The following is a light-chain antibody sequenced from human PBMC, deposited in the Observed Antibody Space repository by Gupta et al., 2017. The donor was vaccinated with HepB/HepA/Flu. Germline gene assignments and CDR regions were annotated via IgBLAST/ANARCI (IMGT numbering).Light chain of an antibody. J-gene: IGKJ1*01. CDR3: QLYDNWPPWT. CDR2: GAS. Sequence: STGERATLSCRASQSVSNNLAWYQQKPGQAPRLLIYGASTRSTGVTARFSGSGSGPEFTLTISSRQSGDFAVYYCQLYDNWPPWTFGQGTKLTIK. V-gene: IGKV3-15*01. CDR1: QSVSNN.